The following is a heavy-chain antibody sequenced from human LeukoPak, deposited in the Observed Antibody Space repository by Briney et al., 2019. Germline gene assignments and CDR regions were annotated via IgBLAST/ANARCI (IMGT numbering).Heavy chain of an antibody. Sequence: PGRSLRLSCAASGFTFSSYAMSWVRQAPGKGLEWVSTIGGSGGHTYYTDSVKGRFTISRDNSKNTLYLQMNSLRVEDTAVYYCAKDLDYGGNSPFDYWGQGTLVTVSS. CDR2: IGGSGGHT. CDR3: AKDLDYGGNSPFDY. J-gene: IGHJ4*02. CDR1: GFTFSSYA. D-gene: IGHD4-23*01. V-gene: IGHV3-23*01.